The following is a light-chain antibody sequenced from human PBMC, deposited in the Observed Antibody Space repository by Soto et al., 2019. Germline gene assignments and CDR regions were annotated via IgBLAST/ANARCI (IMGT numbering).Light chain of an antibody. CDR3: AAWDDSLSGPV. Sequence: QAVVTQPPSASGTPGQRVTISCSGSGSNIGSNAVCWYQHLPGTAPKLLIFRNIQRPSGVPDRFSGSKSGTSASLAISGLRSEDEGDYYCAAWDDSLSGPVFGGGTKLTVL. V-gene: IGLV1-47*01. CDR1: GSNIGSNA. CDR2: RNI. J-gene: IGLJ2*01.